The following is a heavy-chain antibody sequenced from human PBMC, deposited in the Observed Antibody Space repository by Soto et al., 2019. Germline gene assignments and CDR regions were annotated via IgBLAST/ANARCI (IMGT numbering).Heavy chain of an antibody. CDR3: ARGTYYDFWSGYDYYYGMDV. D-gene: IGHD3-3*01. J-gene: IGHJ6*02. V-gene: IGHV3-7*03. CDR1: GFTFSSYW. CDR2: IKQDRSEK. Sequence: SLRLSCAASGFTFSSYWMSWVRQAPGKGLEWVANIKQDRSEKYYVDSVKGRFTTSRDNAKNSLYLQMNSLRAEDTAVYYCARGTYYDFWSGYDYYYGMDVWGQGTTVTVSS.